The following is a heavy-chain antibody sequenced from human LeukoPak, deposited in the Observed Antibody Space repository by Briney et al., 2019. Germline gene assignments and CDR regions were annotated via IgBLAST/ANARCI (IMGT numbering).Heavy chain of an antibody. CDR1: GYTFTDYY. CDR3: ARGWLVLDLDY. V-gene: IGHV1-18*04. J-gene: IGHJ4*02. D-gene: IGHD6-19*01. Sequence: ASVKVSCKPSGYTFTDYYIHWVRQAPGQGLEWMGWISAYNGNTNYAQKLQGRVTMTTDTSTSTAYMELRSLRSDDTAVYYCARGWLVLDLDYWGQGTLVTVSS. CDR2: ISAYNGNT.